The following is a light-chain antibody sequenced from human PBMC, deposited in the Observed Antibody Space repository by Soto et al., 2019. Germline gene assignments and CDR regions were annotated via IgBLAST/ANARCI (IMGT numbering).Light chain of an antibody. CDR1: QIIGSS. CDR3: QQYYSYPYT. V-gene: IGKV1-5*01. CDR2: DAS. Sequence: DIQMTQSPSTLSASVGDRVTITCRASQIIGSSLAWYQQKPGKAPKLLIYDASTLQSGVPSRFSGSESGTEFTLTISSLQPDDSATYYCQQYYSYPYTFGQGIKLEIK. J-gene: IGKJ2*01.